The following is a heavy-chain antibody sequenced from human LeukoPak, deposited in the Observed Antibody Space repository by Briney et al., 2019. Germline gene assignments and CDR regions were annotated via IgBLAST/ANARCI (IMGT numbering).Heavy chain of an antibody. J-gene: IGHJ5*02. Sequence: ASVKVSCKASGYTFTSYDFNWLRQATGQGPEWMGWMNPNSGATGYAQKFQGRVTMTRSASINTAYMELSNLRSEDTAVYYCASRATVTTDRFWFDPWGQGTLVTVSS. CDR1: GYTFTSYD. V-gene: IGHV1-8*01. D-gene: IGHD4-11*01. CDR2: MNPNSGAT. CDR3: ASRATVTTDRFWFDP.